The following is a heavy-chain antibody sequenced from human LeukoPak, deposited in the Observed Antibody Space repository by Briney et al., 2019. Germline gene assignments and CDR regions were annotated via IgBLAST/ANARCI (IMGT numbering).Heavy chain of an antibody. CDR3: ARYTVTTWAFDY. D-gene: IGHD4-17*01. J-gene: IGHJ4*02. Sequence: PSETLSLTCTVSGGSISNSPYYWAWIRQPPGKGLEWIATVYYSGVTYYNPSLKSRVTISVDTSKNQFSLKVTSVTAADTAVYYCARYTVTTWAFDYWGQGTLVTVSS. CDR2: VYYSGVT. CDR1: GGSISNSPYY. V-gene: IGHV4-39*01.